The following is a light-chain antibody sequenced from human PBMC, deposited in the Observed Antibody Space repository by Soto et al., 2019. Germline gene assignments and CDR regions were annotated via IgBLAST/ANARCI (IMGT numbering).Light chain of an antibody. CDR2: EVS. CDR1: SSDVGGYNY. Sequence: QSALTQPPSASGSPGQSVTISCTGTSSDVGGYNYVSWYQQHPGKAPKLMIYEVSKRPSGVSDRFSGSKSGNTASLTVSGLQAEDEADYYCSSYAGSNIYVFGTGTQLTVL. V-gene: IGLV2-8*01. J-gene: IGLJ1*01. CDR3: SSYAGSNIYV.